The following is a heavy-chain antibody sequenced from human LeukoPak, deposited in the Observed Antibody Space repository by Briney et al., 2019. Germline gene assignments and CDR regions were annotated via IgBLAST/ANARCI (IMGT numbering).Heavy chain of an antibody. D-gene: IGHD2-2*02. CDR2: ISAYNGNT. V-gene: IGHV1-18*01. Sequence: ASVKVSCKASGGTFSSYAISWVRQAPGRGLEWMGWISAYNGNTNYAQKLQGRVTMTTDTSTSTAYMELRSLRSDDTAVYYCATYCSSTSCYTPQWAFDYWGQGTLVTVSS. J-gene: IGHJ4*02. CDR1: GGTFSSYA. CDR3: ATYCSSTSCYTPQWAFDY.